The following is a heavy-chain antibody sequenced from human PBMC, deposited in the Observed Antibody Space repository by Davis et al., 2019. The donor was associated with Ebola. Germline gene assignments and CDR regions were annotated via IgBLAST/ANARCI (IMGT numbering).Heavy chain of an antibody. CDR3: ARRGIPTFYGMDV. CDR1: GGSISSSSYY. D-gene: IGHD2-2*02. J-gene: IGHJ6*02. CDR2: IYYSGST. V-gene: IGHV4-39*01. Sequence: MPAGSLRLSCTVSGGSISSSSYYWGWIRQPPGKGLEWIGCIYYSGSTYYNPSLKSRVTISVDTSKNQFSLKLSSVTAADTAVYYCARRGIPTFYGMDVWGQGTTVTVSS.